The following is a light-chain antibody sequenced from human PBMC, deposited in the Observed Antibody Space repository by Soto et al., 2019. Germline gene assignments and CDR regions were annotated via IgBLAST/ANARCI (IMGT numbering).Light chain of an antibody. V-gene: IGKV1-9*01. J-gene: IGKJ5*01. CDR3: QQLFDSPIT. CDR2: AAS. CDR1: QVISTS. Sequence: DIQLTQSPSFLSPSIGESVTITCRASQVISTSLAWYQVKPGKAPKLLMYAASTLESGVPSRFSATVSGTEFSLTITSLQPEDFATYYCQQLFDSPITFGQGTRLDIK.